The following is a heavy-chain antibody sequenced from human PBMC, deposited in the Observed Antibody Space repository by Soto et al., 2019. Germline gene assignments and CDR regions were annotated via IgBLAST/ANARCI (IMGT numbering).Heavy chain of an antibody. CDR3: ARMRWGSGWFYFDL. V-gene: IGHV2-5*02. J-gene: IGHJ4*02. D-gene: IGHD6-19*01. Sequence: QITLKESGPALVKPTQTLTLTCTLSGFSLSTSAVGVGWIRQPPGKALEWLAFIYWDGDKRYSPSLKSRLNVTTDTSKSQVVLTVANMDPVDTGTYYCARMRWGSGWFYFDLWGQGTLVTVSS. CDR2: IYWDGDK. CDR1: GFSLSTSAVG.